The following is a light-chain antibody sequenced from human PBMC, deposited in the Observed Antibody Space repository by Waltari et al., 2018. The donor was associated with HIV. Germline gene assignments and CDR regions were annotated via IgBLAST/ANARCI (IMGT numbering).Light chain of an antibody. CDR2: DVS. J-gene: IGLJ3*02. CDR3: SSYTSSSTVV. CDR1: SSYVGGYNF. Sequence: QSALTQPASVSGSPGQSITISCTGTSSYVGGYNFVSWYEQHPGKAPKLIIYDVSDRPSGVSNRFSGSKSGNTASLTISGLQAGDEADYYCSSYTSSSTVVFGGGTKLTVL. V-gene: IGLV2-14*01.